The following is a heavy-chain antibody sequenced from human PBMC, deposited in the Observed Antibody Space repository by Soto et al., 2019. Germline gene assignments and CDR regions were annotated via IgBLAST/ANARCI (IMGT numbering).Heavy chain of an antibody. J-gene: IGHJ4*02. CDR3: ARVDSWSGKNYFDY. Sequence: QVQLVQSGAEVKKPGSSVKVSCKASGGTFSSYAISWVRQAPGQGREWMGGIIPIFGTANYAQKFQGRVTITADESTSTAYMELSSLRSEDTAVYYCARVDSWSGKNYFDYWGQGTLVTVSS. CDR2: IIPIFGTA. CDR1: GGTFSSYA. D-gene: IGHD3-3*01. V-gene: IGHV1-69*01.